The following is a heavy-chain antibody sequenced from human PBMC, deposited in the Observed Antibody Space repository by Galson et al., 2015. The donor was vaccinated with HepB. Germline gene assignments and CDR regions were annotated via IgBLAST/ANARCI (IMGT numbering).Heavy chain of an antibody. J-gene: IGHJ5*02. CDR3: AKGSGAQGPRPAT. CDR2: ISGSGGST. D-gene: IGHD6-6*01. V-gene: IGHV3-23*01. Sequence: SLRLSCAASGFTFSSYGMHWVRQAPGKGLEWVSSISGSGGSTYYADSVKGRFTISRDNSKNTLYLQMDSLRAEDTAVYYCAKGSGAQGPRPATWGQGTLVTVSS. CDR1: GFTFSSYG.